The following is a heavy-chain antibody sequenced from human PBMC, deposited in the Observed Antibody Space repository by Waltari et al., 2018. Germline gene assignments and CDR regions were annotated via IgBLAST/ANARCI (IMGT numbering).Heavy chain of an antibody. J-gene: IGHJ4*02. D-gene: IGHD6-13*01. Sequence: QLQLQESGPGLVKPSETLSLTCTVSGGSISSSSYYWGWLRQPPGKGLEWIGSIYYSGSTYYNPSLKSRVTISVDTSKNQFSLKLSSVTAADTAVYYCARLEAAAGITINYWGQGTLVTVSS. CDR3: ARLEAAAGITINY. V-gene: IGHV4-39*01. CDR1: GGSISSSSYY. CDR2: IYYSGST.